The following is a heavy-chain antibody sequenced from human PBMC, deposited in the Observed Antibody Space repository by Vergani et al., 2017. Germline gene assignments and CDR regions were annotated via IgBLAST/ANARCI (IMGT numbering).Heavy chain of an antibody. D-gene: IGHD3-22*01. Sequence: QVQLVQFGAEVKKPGSPVKVSCKAFGGTFSSYAISWVRQAPGQGLEWMGRIIPIFGTANYAQKFQGRVTITADESTSTAYMELSSLRSEDTAVYYCARDRDYYVSSGYYSSHYYWGQGTLVTVSS. CDR1: GGTFSSYA. CDR2: IIPIFGTA. J-gene: IGHJ4*02. CDR3: ARDRDYYVSSGYYSSHYY. V-gene: IGHV1-69*13.